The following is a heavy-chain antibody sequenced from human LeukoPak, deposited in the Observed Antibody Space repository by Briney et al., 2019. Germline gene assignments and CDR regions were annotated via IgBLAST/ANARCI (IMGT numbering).Heavy chain of an antibody. J-gene: IGHJ4*02. CDR2: ISGSSGII. CDR1: GFTFNTYT. D-gene: IGHD3-22*01. CDR3: ARESTYYESSGQVPFDY. V-gene: IGHV3-48*01. Sequence: GGSLRLSCAASGFTFNTYTMNWVRQAPGKGLEWVSYISGSSGIIDYADSVRGRFTISRDNAKNSLYLQMNSLRAEDTAVYYCARESTYYESSGQVPFDYWGQGTLVTVSS.